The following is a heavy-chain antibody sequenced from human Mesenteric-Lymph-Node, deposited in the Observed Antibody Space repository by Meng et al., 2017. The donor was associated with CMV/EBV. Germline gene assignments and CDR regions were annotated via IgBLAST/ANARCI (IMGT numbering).Heavy chain of an antibody. D-gene: IGHD2-2*01. Sequence: YARNWVRQAHGQGLEWLGWINTNTGNPTYAQGFTGRFVFSLDTSVSTAYLQISSLKAEDTAVYYCARSILQPYCSSTSCYHHAEYFQHWGQGTLVTVSS. V-gene: IGHV7-4-1*02. J-gene: IGHJ1*01. CDR3: ARSILQPYCSSTSCYHHAEYFQH. CDR2: INTNTGNP. CDR1: YA.